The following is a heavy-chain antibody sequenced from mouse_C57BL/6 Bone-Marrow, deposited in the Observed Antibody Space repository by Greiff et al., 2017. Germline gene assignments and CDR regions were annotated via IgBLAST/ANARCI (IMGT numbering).Heavy chain of an antibody. CDR2: IDPSDSYT. Sequence: QVQLQQPGAELVRPGTSVKLSCTASGYTFTSYWMHWVKQRPGQGLEWIGVIDPSDSYTNYNQKFKGKATLTVDTSASTTYMQLSSLTSEDSAVYYCARWDYGSSYGWYFDVWGTGTTVTVSS. CDR3: ARWDYGSSYGWYFDV. V-gene: IGHV1-59*01. J-gene: IGHJ1*03. CDR1: GYTFTSYW. D-gene: IGHD1-1*01.